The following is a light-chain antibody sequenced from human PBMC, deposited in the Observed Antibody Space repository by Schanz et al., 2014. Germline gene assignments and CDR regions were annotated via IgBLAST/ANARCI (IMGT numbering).Light chain of an antibody. CDR1: QGITND. V-gene: IGKV1-6*01. Sequence: AIYMTQSPSSLSASVGDRVTITCRPSQGITNDLGWYQQKPGKAPKLLIYDASNLETGVPSRFSGSGSGTDFTLTISSLQPDDSATYHCQQYLTYPLTFGGGTKVEIK. J-gene: IGKJ4*01. CDR2: DAS. CDR3: QQYLTYPLT.